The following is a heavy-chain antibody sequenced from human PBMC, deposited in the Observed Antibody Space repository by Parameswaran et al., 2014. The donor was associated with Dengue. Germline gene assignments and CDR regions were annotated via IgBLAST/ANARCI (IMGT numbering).Heavy chain of an antibody. V-gene: IGHV3-23*01. J-gene: IGHJ4*02. CDR2: ISGSGGST. CDR3: AKGDPAYYYDSSGYFSHY. D-gene: IGHD3-22*01. Sequence: VRQAPGKGLEWVSAISGSGGSTYYADSVKGRFTISRDNSKNTLYLQMNSLRAEDTAVYYCAKGDPAYYYDSSGYFSHYWGQGTLVTVSS.